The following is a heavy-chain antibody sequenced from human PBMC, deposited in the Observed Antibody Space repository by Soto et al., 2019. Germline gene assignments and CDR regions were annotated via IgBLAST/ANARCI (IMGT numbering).Heavy chain of an antibody. J-gene: IGHJ6*02. Sequence: SVKVSCKASGGTFSSYAISWVRQAPGQGLEWMGGIIPIFGTANYAQKFQGRVTITADESTSTAYMELSSLRSEDTAVYYCARELTGTSVSYYYYYYGMDVWGQGTTVTVS. D-gene: IGHD1-7*01. V-gene: IGHV1-69*13. CDR3: ARELTGTSVSYYYYYYGMDV. CDR1: GGTFSSYA. CDR2: IIPIFGTA.